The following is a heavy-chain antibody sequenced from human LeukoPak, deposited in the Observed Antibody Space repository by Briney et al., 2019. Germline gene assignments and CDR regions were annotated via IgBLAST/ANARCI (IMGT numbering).Heavy chain of an antibody. CDR2: INTNTGNP. D-gene: IGHD6-13*01. J-gene: IGHJ6*02. V-gene: IGHV7-4-1*02. Sequence: ASVKVSCKASGYTFISYAMNWVRQAPRQGLEWMGWINTNTGNPTYAQGFTGRFVFSLDTSVSTAYLQISSLKAEDTAVYYCARDTYSSSWYWYGLDVWGQGTTVTVSS. CDR3: ARDTYSSSWYWYGLDV. CDR1: GYTFISYA.